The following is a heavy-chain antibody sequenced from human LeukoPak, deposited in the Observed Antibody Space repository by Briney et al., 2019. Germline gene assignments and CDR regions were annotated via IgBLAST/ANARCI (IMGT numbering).Heavy chain of an antibody. D-gene: IGHD6-19*01. CDR3: AANAGIAVAGTHWFDP. V-gene: IGHV1-58*01. Sequence: SVKVSCKASGFTFTSSAVQWVRQARGQRLEWIGWIVVGSGNTNYAQKFQERVTITRDMSTSTPYMELSSLRSEDTAVYYCAANAGIAVAGTHWFDPWGQGTLVTVSS. CDR2: IVVGSGNT. CDR1: GFTFTSSA. J-gene: IGHJ5*02.